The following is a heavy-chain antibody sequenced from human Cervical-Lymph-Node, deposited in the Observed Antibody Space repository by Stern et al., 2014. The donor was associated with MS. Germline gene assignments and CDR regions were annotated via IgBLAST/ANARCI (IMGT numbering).Heavy chain of an antibody. CDR1: GYSFTSYL. J-gene: IGHJ6*02. Sequence: VQLVESGAEVKKPGASVKGSCKASGYSFTSYLMHWVRQAPGQGLEWMGIINPSGGSTGYAQKFQGRVTMTRDTSTRTVYMDLSSLRSEDTAVYYCARALSSALYAMDVWGQGTTVTVSS. CDR2: INPSGGST. CDR3: ARALSSALYAMDV. V-gene: IGHV1-46*01. D-gene: IGHD2-2*01.